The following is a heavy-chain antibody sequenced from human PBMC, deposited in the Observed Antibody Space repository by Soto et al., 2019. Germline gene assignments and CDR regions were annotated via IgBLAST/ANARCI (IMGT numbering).Heavy chain of an antibody. CDR1: GFTFEDYA. CDR2: ISWNISAI. V-gene: IGHV3-9*01. CDR3: AKGFRRYFDH. Sequence: EVQLVESGGGLVQPGKSLRLSCAASGFTFEDYAMHWVRQAPGKGLEWVSGISWNISAIGYADSVKGRFTISRDNAKNSLYLEMNTLRPEDTAVYYCAKGFRRYFDHWGQGALVTVSS. J-gene: IGHJ4*02.